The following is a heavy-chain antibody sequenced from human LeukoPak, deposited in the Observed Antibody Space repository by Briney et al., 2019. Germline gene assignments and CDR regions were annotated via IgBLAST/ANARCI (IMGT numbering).Heavy chain of an antibody. Sequence: ASVKVSCKASGYTFTGYYMHWVRQAPGQGLEWMGWINPNSGGTNYARKFQGRVTMTRDTSISTAYMELSRLRSDDTAVYYCATLRNYDILTAPDYWGQGTLVTVSS. V-gene: IGHV1-2*02. CDR1: GYTFTGYY. CDR2: INPNSGGT. D-gene: IGHD3-9*01. CDR3: ATLRNYDILTAPDY. J-gene: IGHJ4*02.